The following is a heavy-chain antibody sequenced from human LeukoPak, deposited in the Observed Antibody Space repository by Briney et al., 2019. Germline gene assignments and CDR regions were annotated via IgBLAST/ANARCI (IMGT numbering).Heavy chain of an antibody. Sequence: PSETLSLTCTVSGGSISSYYWSWIRQPPGKGLEWIGYIYYSGSTNYNPSLKSRVTISVDTSKNQFSLKLSSVTAADTAVYYCARGVRGAGYSSSSRYFDYWGQGTLVTVSS. CDR2: IYYSGST. CDR1: GGSISSYY. J-gene: IGHJ4*02. V-gene: IGHV4-59*08. D-gene: IGHD6-13*01. CDR3: ARGVRGAGYSSSSRYFDY.